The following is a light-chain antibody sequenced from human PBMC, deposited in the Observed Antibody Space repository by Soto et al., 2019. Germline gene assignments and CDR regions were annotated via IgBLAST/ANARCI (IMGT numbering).Light chain of an antibody. CDR2: EAY. Sequence: DVQMTQSPSSLSASVGDRVTITCQASQDIGKYLNWYQQKPGKAPRLLIYEAYTLETGVPSMFSGGGSGTHFNLTISRLQPEDVETYYCQQCDNLPFTFGLGTKLEI. V-gene: IGKV1-33*01. CDR1: QDIGKY. CDR3: QQCDNLPFT. J-gene: IGKJ2*01.